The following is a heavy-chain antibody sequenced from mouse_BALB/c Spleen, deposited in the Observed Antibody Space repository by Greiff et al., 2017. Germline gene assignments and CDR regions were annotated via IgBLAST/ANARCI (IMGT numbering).Heavy chain of an antibody. CDR3: AREGGKSYAMDY. CDR1: GFTFSSYG. CDR2: ISSGGSYT. J-gene: IGHJ4*01. V-gene: IGHV5-6*01. D-gene: IGHD2-1*01. Sequence: EVKLVESGGDLVKPGGSLKLSCAASGFTFSSYGMSWVRQTPDKRLEWVATISSGGSYTYYPDSVKGRFTISRDNAKNTLYLQMSSLKSEDTAMYYCAREGGKSYAMDYWGQGTSVTVSS.